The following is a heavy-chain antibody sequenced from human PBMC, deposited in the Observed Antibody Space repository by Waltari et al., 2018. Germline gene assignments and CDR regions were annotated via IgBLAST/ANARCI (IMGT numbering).Heavy chain of an antibody. CDR1: GGSFSCYY. CDR2: INHSGST. CDR3: ARERAVTTSWFDP. J-gene: IGHJ5*02. Sequence: QVQLQQWGAGLLKPSETLSLTCAVYGGSFSCYYWSWIRQPPGKGLEWIGEINHSGSTNYNPSLKSRVTISVDTSKNQFSLKLSSVTAADTAVYYCARERAVTTSWFDPWGQGTLVTVSS. V-gene: IGHV4-34*01. D-gene: IGHD4-17*01.